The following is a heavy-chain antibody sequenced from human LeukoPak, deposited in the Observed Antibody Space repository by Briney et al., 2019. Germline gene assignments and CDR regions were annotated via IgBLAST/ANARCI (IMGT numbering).Heavy chain of an antibody. V-gene: IGHV3-23*01. D-gene: IGHD1-1*01. Sequence: GGSLRLSCAASGFIFSSHGMNWVRQAPGKGLEWVSGISPSGDITYYADSVKGRFTISRDNSKNTVYLQMDSLRFEDAAVYYCAQGLAYIRFDNWGQGTLVTVSS. CDR2: ISPSGDIT. J-gene: IGHJ4*02. CDR3: AQGLAYIRFDN. CDR1: GFIFSSHG.